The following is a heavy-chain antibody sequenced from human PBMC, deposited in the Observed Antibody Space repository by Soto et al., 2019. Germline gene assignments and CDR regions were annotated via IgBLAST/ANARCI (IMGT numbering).Heavy chain of an antibody. Sequence: GGSLRLSCAAAGFSVSTSHISWVRQAPGKGLEWVSVIYSGGATHYAVSVKGRLIISRDKSKNTVDLQMNSLRAEDTAIYYCAKGFYYDTSSFFAYWSQGSLVTVSS. CDR3: AKGFYYDTSSFFAY. D-gene: IGHD3-22*01. CDR1: GFSVSTSH. J-gene: IGHJ4*02. V-gene: IGHV3-53*01. CDR2: IYSGGAT.